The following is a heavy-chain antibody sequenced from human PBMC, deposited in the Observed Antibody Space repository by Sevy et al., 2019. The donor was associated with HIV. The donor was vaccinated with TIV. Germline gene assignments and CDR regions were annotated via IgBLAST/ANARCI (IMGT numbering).Heavy chain of an antibody. V-gene: IGHV3-7*01. CDR1: GFTFSSYW. D-gene: IGHD3-9*01. CDR3: ARGGYDILTGYHRFDY. Sequence: LSLTCAASGFTFSSYWMSWVRQAPGKELEWVANIKQDGSEKYYVDSVKGRFTISRDNAKNSLYLQMNSLRAEDTAVYYCARGGYDILTGYHRFDYWGQGTLVTVSS. CDR2: IKQDGSEK. J-gene: IGHJ4*02.